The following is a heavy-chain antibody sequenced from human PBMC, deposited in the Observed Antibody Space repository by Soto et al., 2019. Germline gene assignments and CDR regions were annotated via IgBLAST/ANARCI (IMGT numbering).Heavy chain of an antibody. CDR3: ARVCSSTSCYRDGAFDI. CDR2: IYYSGST. CDR1: GGSVSSGSYY. V-gene: IGHV4-61*01. Sequence: SETLSLTCTVSGGSVSSGSYYWSWIRQPPGKGLEWIGYIYYSGSTNYNPSLKSRVTISVDTSKNQFSLKLSSVTAADTAVYYCARVCSSTSCYRDGAFDIWGQGTMVTVSS. J-gene: IGHJ3*02. D-gene: IGHD2-2*02.